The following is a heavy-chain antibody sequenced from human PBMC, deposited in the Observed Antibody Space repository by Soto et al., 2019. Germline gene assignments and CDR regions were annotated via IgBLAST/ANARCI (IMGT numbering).Heavy chain of an antibody. CDR2: INHYNRNI. D-gene: IGHD4-17*01. CDR1: GYNFTSFH. CDR3: ARGYGDSY. J-gene: IGHJ4*02. V-gene: IGHV1-18*04. Sequence: QVQLVQSGAEMKKPGASVKVSCKASGYNFTSFHIIWVRQAPGQGLEWMGWINHYNRNINCTRKFQGRVTMTTDTPTSTAYMDLRSLTSDDTDVYSCARGYGDSYWGQGTLVTVFS.